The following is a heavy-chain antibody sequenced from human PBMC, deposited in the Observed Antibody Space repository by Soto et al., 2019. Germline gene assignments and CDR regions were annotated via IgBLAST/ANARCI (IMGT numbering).Heavy chain of an antibody. CDR1: GYTFTSYD. CDR3: ASGPAAMFAEYFQH. Sequence: ASVKVSCKASGYTFTSYDINWVRQATGQGLEWMGWMNPNSGNTGYAQKFQGRVTMTRNTSISTAYMELSSLRSEDTAVYYCASGPAAMFAEYFQHWDQGTLVTVSS. J-gene: IGHJ1*01. V-gene: IGHV1-8*01. D-gene: IGHD2-2*01. CDR2: MNPNSGNT.